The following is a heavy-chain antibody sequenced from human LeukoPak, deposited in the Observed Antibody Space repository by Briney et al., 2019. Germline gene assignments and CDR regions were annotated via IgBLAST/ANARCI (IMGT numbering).Heavy chain of an antibody. V-gene: IGHV1-18*01. Sequence: AASVKVSCKASGYTFTSYGISWVRQAPGQGLEWMGWISAYNGNTNYAQKLQGRVTMTTDTSTSTAYMELRSLRSDDTAVYYCARDSSSWSYYYYGMDVWGQGTTVTVSS. J-gene: IGHJ6*02. CDR2: ISAYNGNT. CDR3: ARDSSSWSYYYYGMDV. CDR1: GYTFTSYG. D-gene: IGHD6-13*01.